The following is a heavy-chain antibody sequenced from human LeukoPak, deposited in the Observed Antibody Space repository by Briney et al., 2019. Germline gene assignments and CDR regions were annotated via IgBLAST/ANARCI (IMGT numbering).Heavy chain of an antibody. J-gene: IGHJ4*02. V-gene: IGHV1-69*02. D-gene: IGHD2-8*02. CDR2: IILILGIA. CDR1: GGTFSSYT. CDR3: ASDGVLDY. Sequence: ASVKVSCKASGGTFSSYTISWVRQAPGQGLEWMGRIILILGIANYAQKFQGRVTITADKSASTAYMELSSLRSEDTAVYYCASDGVLDYWGQGTLVTVSS.